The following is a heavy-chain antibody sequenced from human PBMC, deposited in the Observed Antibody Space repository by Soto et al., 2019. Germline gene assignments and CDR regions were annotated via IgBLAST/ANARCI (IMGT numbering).Heavy chain of an antibody. V-gene: IGHV3-30*18. J-gene: IGHJ4*02. CDR3: AKEYSGYDFWYFDY. Sequence: GGSLRLSCAASGFTFSSYGMHWVRQAPGKGLEWVAVISYDGSNKYYADSVKGRFTISRDNSKNTLYLQMNSLRAEDTAVYYCAKEYSGYDFWYFDYWGQGTLVTVSS. CDR1: GFTFSSYG. D-gene: IGHD5-12*01. CDR2: ISYDGSNK.